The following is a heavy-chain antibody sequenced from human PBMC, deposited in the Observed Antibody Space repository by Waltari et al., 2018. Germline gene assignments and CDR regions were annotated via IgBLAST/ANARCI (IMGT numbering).Heavy chain of an antibody. Sequence: QVQLQESGPGLLKPSETLSLTCTVSGGSVTSARDYWSWIRQPPGKGLEWIGYVSNSGDTNYKPSRRGRVTISLDTSRNQFSLKVSSVTAADTAMYYCARGSDAYKTAYWGQGTLVTVSS. CDR2: VSNSGDT. CDR1: GGSVTSARDY. D-gene: IGHD1-1*01. CDR3: ARGSDAYKTAY. V-gene: IGHV4-61*01. J-gene: IGHJ4*02.